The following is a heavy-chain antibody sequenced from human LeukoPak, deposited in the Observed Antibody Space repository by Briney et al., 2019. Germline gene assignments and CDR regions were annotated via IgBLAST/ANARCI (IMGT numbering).Heavy chain of an antibody. V-gene: IGHV1-69*13. D-gene: IGHD2-2*01. CDR3: ARGSYVEYGLYYYYYMDV. J-gene: IGHJ6*03. Sequence: SVKVSCKASGGIFSSYAISWVRQAPGQGLEWMGGIIPIFGTANYAQKFQGRVTITADESTSTAYMELSSLRSEDTAVYYCARGSYVEYGLYYYYYMDVWGKGTTVTVSS. CDR2: IIPIFGTA. CDR1: GGIFSSYA.